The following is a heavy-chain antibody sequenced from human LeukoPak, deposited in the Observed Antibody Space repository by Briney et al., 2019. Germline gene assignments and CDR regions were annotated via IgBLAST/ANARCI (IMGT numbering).Heavy chain of an antibody. Sequence: GESLTLSCAASGFTFSSYWMHWVRQAPGKGLVWVSRIISDGSTTSYADSVKGRFTISRDNAKNSLYLQMNSLRAEDTAVYYCARVWRVARVNDAFDIWGQGTMVTVSS. CDR2: IISDGSTT. CDR1: GFTFSSYW. D-gene: IGHD2-15*01. V-gene: IGHV3-74*01. J-gene: IGHJ3*02. CDR3: ARVWRVARVNDAFDI.